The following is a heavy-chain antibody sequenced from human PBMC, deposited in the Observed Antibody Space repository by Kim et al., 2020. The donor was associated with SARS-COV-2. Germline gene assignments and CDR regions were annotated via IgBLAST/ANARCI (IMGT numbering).Heavy chain of an antibody. D-gene: IGHD2-21*01. J-gene: IGHJ3*02. Sequence: YADSVKGRFTISRDNAKNSLYLQMNSLRAEDTAVYYCARGHIVVVWAFDIWGQGTMVTVSS. V-gene: IGHV3-11*04. CDR3: ARGHIVVVWAFDI.